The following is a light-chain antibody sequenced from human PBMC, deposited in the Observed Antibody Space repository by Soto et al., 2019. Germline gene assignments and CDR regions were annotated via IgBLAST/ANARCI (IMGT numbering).Light chain of an antibody. Sequence: QSVLTQPRSVSGSPGQSVTISCTGTNSDVGRYNFVSWYQQLPGKAPKLLISAVSQRPSGVPDRFSGSKSGNTASLTISGLQADDEADYFYYSYTASDIWVFGGGTKVTVL. J-gene: IGLJ3*02. CDR2: AVS. CDR1: NSDVGRYNF. V-gene: IGLV2-11*01. CDR3: YSYTASDIWV.